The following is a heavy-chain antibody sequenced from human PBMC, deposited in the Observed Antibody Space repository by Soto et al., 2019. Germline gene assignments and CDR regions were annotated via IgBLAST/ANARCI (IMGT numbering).Heavy chain of an antibody. D-gene: IGHD5-18*01. CDR3: ARQGGYSYGYYYYYGMDV. J-gene: IGHJ6*02. Sequence: SETLSLTCTVSGGSISSSSYYWGWIRQPPGKGLEWIGSIYYSGSTYYNPSLKSRVTISVDTSKNQFSLKLSSVTAADTAVYYCARQGGYSYGYYYYYGMDVWGQGTTVTVSS. V-gene: IGHV4-39*01. CDR1: GGSISSSSYY. CDR2: IYYSGST.